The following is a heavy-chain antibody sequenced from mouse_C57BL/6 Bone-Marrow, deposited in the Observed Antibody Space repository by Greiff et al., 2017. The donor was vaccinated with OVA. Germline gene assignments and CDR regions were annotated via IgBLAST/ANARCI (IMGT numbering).Heavy chain of an antibody. CDR1: GFTFSDYY. CDR2: INYDGSST. J-gene: IGHJ1*03. V-gene: IGHV5-16*01. CDR3: ARGEGIFQGYFDV. Sequence: EVMLVESEGGLVQPGSSMKLSCTASGFTFSDYYMAWVRQVPEKGLEWVANINYDGSSTYYLDSLKSRFIISRDNAKNILYLQMSSLKSEDTATYYCARGEGIFQGYFDVWGTGTTVTVSS.